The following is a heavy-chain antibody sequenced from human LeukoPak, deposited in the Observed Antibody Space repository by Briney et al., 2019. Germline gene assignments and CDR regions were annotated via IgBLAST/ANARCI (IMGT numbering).Heavy chain of an antibody. J-gene: IGHJ6*01. Sequence: GGSLRLSCAASGFTFSSYGMHWVRQAPGKGRDGVGVISYDGSNKYYANSVKGRFTISKDNSKNTLYLQMNSRRAEDKAVYYCAKDLVWFGESQKNYGMDVWGQGTTVTVSS. V-gene: IGHV3-30*18. CDR1: GFTFSSYG. D-gene: IGHD3-10*01. CDR2: ISYDGSNK. CDR3: AKDLVWFGESQKNYGMDV.